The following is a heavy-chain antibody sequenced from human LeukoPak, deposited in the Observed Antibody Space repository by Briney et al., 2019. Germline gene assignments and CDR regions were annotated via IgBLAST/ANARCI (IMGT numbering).Heavy chain of an antibody. CDR3: ARTTMVRGTYYMDV. CDR1: GGSISSYY. CDR2: IYYSGYT. D-gene: IGHD3-10*01. J-gene: IGHJ6*03. V-gene: IGHV4-59*01. Sequence: SETLSLTFTVSGGSISSYYWSWIRQPPGKGLEWIGCIYYSGYTNYKSSLKSRVTISVDTSKNQFSLKLSSVTAADTAVYYCARTTMVRGTYYMDVWGKGTTVTVSS.